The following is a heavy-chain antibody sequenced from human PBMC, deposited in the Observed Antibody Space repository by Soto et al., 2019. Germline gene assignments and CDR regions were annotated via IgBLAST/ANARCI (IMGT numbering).Heavy chain of an antibody. D-gene: IGHD4-17*01. J-gene: IGHJ4*02. CDR3: ARRGDYGDYGGY. Sequence: PGESLKISCKGSGYIFTTFWIGWVRQMPGKGLEWMGIISPGDANPRYSPSFQGQVTFSVDKSITPAYLQWTSLKASDTAIYYCARRGDYGDYGGYWGQGTLVTVSS. CDR1: GYIFTTFW. CDR2: ISPGDANP. V-gene: IGHV5-51*01.